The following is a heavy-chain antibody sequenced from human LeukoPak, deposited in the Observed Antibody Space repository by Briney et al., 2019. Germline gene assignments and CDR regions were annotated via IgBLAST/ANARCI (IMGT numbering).Heavy chain of an antibody. V-gene: IGHV3-33*01. D-gene: IGHD5-12*01. CDR3: ARSSGYHYFEY. CDR1: GFTFSSYG. CDR2: IWYDGSNK. J-gene: IGHJ4*02. Sequence: GRSLRLSCAASGFTFSSYGMHWVRQAPGKGLEWVAVIWYDGSNKYYADSVKGRFTISRDNSKNTLYLQMNSLRAEDTAVYYCARSSGYHYFEYWGQGTLVTVSS.